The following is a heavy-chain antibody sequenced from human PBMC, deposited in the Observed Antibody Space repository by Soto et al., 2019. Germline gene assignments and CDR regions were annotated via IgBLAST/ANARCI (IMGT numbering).Heavy chain of an antibody. Sequence: GASVKVSGKASGVTFSSYAVSWVRQAPGQGLEWMGGIIPIFGTANYAQKFQGRVTITADESTSTAYMELSSLRSEDTAVYYCARDSALTTGTHTYNWFDPLGQGTLVTVSS. CDR3: ARDSALTTGTHTYNWFDP. V-gene: IGHV1-69*13. CDR1: GVTFSSYA. D-gene: IGHD4-4*01. J-gene: IGHJ5*02. CDR2: IIPIFGTA.